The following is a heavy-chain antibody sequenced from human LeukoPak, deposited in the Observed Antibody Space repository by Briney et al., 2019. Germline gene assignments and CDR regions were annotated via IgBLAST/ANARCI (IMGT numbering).Heavy chain of an antibody. CDR2: IIPILGIA. V-gene: IGHV1-69*04. CDR3: AADEVAALSLDY. CDR1: GYTFTSYD. Sequence: SVKVSCKASGYTFTSYDINWVRQAPGQGLEWMGRIIPILGIANYAQKFQGRVTITADKSTSTAYMELSSLRSEDTAVYYCAADEVAALSLDYWGQGTLVTVSS. J-gene: IGHJ4*02. D-gene: IGHD2-15*01.